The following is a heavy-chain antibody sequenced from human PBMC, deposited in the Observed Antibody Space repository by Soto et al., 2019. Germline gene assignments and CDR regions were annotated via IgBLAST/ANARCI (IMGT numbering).Heavy chain of an antibody. V-gene: IGHV4-39*01. CDR2: ISYNGNT. CDR1: GGSIDSRGY. J-gene: IGHJ4*02. CDR3: VRTSITSQYGAGYFEH. D-gene: IGHD2-2*01. Sequence: KTSETLSLTCTASGGSIDSRGYWGWIRQPPGKGLEWVGSISYNGNTYYNPSLNSRVTISVDTSKNQFSLKLRSVTATDAAIYYCVRTSITSQYGAGYFEHWGQGTLVTVSS.